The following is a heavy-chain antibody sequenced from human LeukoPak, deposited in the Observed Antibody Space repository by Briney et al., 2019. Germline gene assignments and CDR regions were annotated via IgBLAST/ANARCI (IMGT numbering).Heavy chain of an antibody. D-gene: IGHD6-13*01. CDR3: ARNAHPTAYSSSCFP. Sequence: ASVKVSCKASGYTFTSYYMHWVRQAPGQGLEWMGIINPSGGSTSYAQKFQGRVTMTRDTSTSTVYMELSSLRSEDTAVYYCARNAHPTAYSSSCFPWGQGTLVTVSS. CDR2: INPSGGST. J-gene: IGHJ5*02. V-gene: IGHV1-46*01. CDR1: GYTFTSYY.